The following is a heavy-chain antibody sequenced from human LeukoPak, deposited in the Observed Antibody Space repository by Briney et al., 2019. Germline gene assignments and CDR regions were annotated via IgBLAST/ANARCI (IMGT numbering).Heavy chain of an antibody. CDR3: ASSGYDYVVDY. D-gene: IGHD5-12*01. Sequence: SETLSLTCTASGDSITNSNYYWSWIRQPAGKGLEWIGRIYTSGSTNYNPSLKSRVTISVDTSKNQFSLKLSSVTAADTAVYYCASSGYDYVVDYWGQGTLVTVSS. CDR1: GDSITNSNYY. V-gene: IGHV4-61*02. J-gene: IGHJ4*02. CDR2: IYTSGST.